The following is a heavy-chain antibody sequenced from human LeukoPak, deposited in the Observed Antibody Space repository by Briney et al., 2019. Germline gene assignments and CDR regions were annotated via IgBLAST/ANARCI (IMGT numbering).Heavy chain of an antibody. Sequence: GGSLRLSCAASGFTFSSYSMNWVRQAPGKGLEWVSSISSSSSYIYYADSVKGRFTISRDNAKNSLYLQMNSLRAEDTAVYYCARGIAAAGTWYYYYMDVWGKGTTVTVSS. CDR1: GFTFSSYS. J-gene: IGHJ6*03. CDR2: ISSSSSYI. D-gene: IGHD6-13*01. V-gene: IGHV3-21*01. CDR3: ARGIAAAGTWYYYYMDV.